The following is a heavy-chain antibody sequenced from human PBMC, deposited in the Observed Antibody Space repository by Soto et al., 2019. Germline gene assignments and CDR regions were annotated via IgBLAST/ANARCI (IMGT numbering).Heavy chain of an antibody. V-gene: IGHV2-5*02. Sequence: QITLKESGPTVVKPTQTLTLTCSLSGFSITTNEVSVGWIRQPPGTALEWLALIYWDDDKRYSPSLKDRLTITKDTSKNQVVLTMTNMDPGDTATYYCAHRDGARFYFDYWGQGTLVTVTS. CDR1: GFSITTNEVS. CDR2: IYWDDDK. CDR3: AHRDGARFYFDY. J-gene: IGHJ4*02.